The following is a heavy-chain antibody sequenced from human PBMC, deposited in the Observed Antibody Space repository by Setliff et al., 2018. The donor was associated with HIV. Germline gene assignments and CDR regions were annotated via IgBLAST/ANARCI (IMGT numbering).Heavy chain of an antibody. CDR1: GASISSVGYH. J-gene: IGHJ1*01. D-gene: IGHD2-8*02. CDR3: VRLDSTGCLEF. V-gene: IGHV3-72*01. CDR2: GRHKRNSYTT. Sequence: LSLTCTVSGASISSVGYHMDWVRQVPGKGLEWVGRGRHKRNSYTTEYAASVKGRFTISRDDSTNSVHLQMNSLRTEDTAVYFCVRLDSTGCLEFWGQGTLVTVSS.